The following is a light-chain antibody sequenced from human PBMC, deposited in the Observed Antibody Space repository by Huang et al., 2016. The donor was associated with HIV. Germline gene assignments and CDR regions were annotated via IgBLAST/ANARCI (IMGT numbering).Light chain of an antibody. Sequence: DIVMTQSPDSLAVSLGERATINCKSSQSVLYSSNNKNYLAWYQQKPGQPPKLLIYWASTRESGVPYRFSGSGSGTDFTLTISSLQAEDVAVYYCQQYYSTPPMYTFGQGTKLEIK. CDR3: QQYYSTPPMYT. V-gene: IGKV4-1*01. CDR1: QSVLYSSNNKNY. CDR2: WAS. J-gene: IGKJ2*01.